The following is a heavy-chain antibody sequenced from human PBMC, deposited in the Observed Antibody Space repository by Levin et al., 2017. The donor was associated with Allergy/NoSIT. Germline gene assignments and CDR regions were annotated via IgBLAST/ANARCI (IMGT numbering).Heavy chain of an antibody. CDR1: GFTFSSYA. CDR3: AREGDYGDYAGGGDAFDI. V-gene: IGHV3-30-3*01. Sequence: GGSLRLSCAASGFTFSSYAMHWVRQAPGKGLEWVAVISYDGSNKYYADSVKGRFTISRDNSKNTLYLQMNSLRAEDTAVYYCAREGDYGDYAGGGDAFDIWGQGTMVTVSS. CDR2: ISYDGSNK. D-gene: IGHD4-17*01. J-gene: IGHJ3*02.